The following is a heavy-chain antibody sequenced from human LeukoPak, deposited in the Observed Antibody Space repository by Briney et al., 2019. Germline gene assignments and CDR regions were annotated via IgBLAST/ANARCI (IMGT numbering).Heavy chain of an antibody. CDR2: MNPNSGNT. D-gene: IGHD3-10*01. Sequence: ASVKVSCKASGYTFTSYDINWVRQATGQGLEWMGWMNPNSGNTGYAQQFQGRVIITRNTSISTAYMELSSLRSEDTAVYYCARGPRATGSYYMDVWGKGTTVTVSS. CDR1: GYTFTSYD. CDR3: ARGPRATGSYYMDV. J-gene: IGHJ6*03. V-gene: IGHV1-8*03.